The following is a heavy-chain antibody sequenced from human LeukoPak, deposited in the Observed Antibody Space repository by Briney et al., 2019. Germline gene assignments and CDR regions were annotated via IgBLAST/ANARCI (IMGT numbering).Heavy chain of an antibody. CDR3: ATDPVYVDTPMVSERFLDH. CDR1: GYTLTELS. J-gene: IGHJ4*02. CDR2: FDPENGET. D-gene: IGHD5-18*01. V-gene: IGHV1-24*01. Sequence: ASVTVSCKVSGYTLTELSMNWVRQARGKGREWMGGFDPENGETLYAQKFQGRVTMTEDTSTDTAYMELSSLRSEDTAVYYCATDPVYVDTPMVSERFLDHWGQGTLVTASS.